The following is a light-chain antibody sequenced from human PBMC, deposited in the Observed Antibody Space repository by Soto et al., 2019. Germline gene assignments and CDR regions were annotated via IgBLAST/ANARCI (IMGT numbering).Light chain of an antibody. Sequence: EIVLTQSPATLSLSPGERATLSCRASQSVRSYLAWYQQKPGQAPRLLIYDASNRATGIPARFSGSGSGTDFTLTISSLEPEDFAVYYCQQRSNWPQLTFGGGTKVDIK. J-gene: IGKJ4*01. V-gene: IGKV3-11*01. CDR2: DAS. CDR3: QQRSNWPQLT. CDR1: QSVRSY.